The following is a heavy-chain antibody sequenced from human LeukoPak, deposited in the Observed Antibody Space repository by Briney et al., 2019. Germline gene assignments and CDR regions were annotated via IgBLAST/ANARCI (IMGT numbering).Heavy chain of an antibody. CDR3: ARTFGTIFGVVIMSGRFDP. Sequence: SETLSLTCAVYGGPFSGYYWSWIRQPPGKGLEWIGEINHSGSTNYNPSLKSRVTISVDTSKNQFSLKLSSVTAADTAVYYCARTFGTIFGVVIMSGRFDPWGQGTLVTVSS. CDR1: GGPFSGYY. J-gene: IGHJ5*02. V-gene: IGHV4-34*01. CDR2: INHSGST. D-gene: IGHD3-3*01.